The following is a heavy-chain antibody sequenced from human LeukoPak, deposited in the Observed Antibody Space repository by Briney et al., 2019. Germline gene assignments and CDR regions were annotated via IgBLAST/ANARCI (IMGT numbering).Heavy chain of an antibody. J-gene: IGHJ4*02. Sequence: GGSLRLSCAASGFTFSSYAMHWVRQAPGKGLEWVAVISYDGSNKYYADSVKGRFTISRDSSKNTVSLQMNSLTAGDSALYYCGRDPSARVTIDFWGQGTLVTVSS. CDR1: GFTFSSYA. V-gene: IGHV3-30-3*01. D-gene: IGHD5-24*01. CDR2: ISYDGSNK. CDR3: GRDPSARVTIDF.